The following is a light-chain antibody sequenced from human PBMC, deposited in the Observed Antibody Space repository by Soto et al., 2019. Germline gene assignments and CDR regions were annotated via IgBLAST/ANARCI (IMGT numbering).Light chain of an antibody. CDR3: AAWDATLSGYV. J-gene: IGLJ1*01. V-gene: IGLV1-47*01. Sequence: QSVLTQPPSASGTPGQRVTISCSGSSSNIETDDVFWYLQFPGTAPKLLIYKNNQRPSGVSDRFSGSKSGTSASLAISGLRSEDEADYYCAAWDATLSGYVFGTGTKVTVL. CDR1: SSNIETDD. CDR2: KNN.